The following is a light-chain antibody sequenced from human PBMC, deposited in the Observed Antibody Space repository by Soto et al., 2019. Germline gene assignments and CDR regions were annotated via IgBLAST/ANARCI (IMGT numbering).Light chain of an antibody. CDR3: DQYYSAIT. CDR2: ASS. CDR1: QDVDNNF. V-gene: IGKV3-20*01. J-gene: IGKJ4*01. Sequence: EVVLTQSPGTLSLSPVEGAALSCRASQDVDNNFLASYQQRPGQAPRLRIYASSRSATGIPDRFSGSGSGTDFTLTIRRVGLEDIAVYVCDQYYSAITFGGGTQVEVK.